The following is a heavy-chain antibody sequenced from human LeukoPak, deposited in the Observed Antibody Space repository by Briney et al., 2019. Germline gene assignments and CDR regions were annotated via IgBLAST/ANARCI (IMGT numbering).Heavy chain of an antibody. Sequence: GASVKVSCKASGYTFTGYYMHWVRQAPGQGLEWMGWINPNSGGTNYAQKFQGRVTMTRDTSISTAYMKLSRLRSDDTAVYYCAREDCSSTSCYFPFLGWFDPWGQGTLVTVSS. CDR1: GYTFTGYY. D-gene: IGHD2-2*01. CDR3: AREDCSSTSCYFPFLGWFDP. V-gene: IGHV1-2*02. CDR2: INPNSGGT. J-gene: IGHJ5*02.